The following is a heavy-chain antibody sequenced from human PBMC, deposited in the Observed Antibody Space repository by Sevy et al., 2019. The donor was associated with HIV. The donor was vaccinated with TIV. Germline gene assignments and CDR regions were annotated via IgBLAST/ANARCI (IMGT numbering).Heavy chain of an antibody. J-gene: IGHJ4*02. V-gene: IGHV3-30*18. Sequence: RSLRLSCAASGFTFSSYGMHWVRQAPGKGLEWVAVISYDGSNKYYADSVKGRFTISRDNSKNTLYLQMNSLRAEDTAVYYCAKGQRQIMTTVTTMDYWGQGTLVTVSS. CDR3: AKGQRQIMTTVTTMDY. CDR1: GFTFSSYG. CDR2: ISYDGSNK. D-gene: IGHD4-17*01.